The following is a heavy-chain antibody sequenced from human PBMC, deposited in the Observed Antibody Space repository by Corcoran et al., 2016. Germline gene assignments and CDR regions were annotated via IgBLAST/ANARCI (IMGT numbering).Heavy chain of an antibody. CDR3: ARERNYDFGSGYYTHYYGMDV. CDR1: GYTFTSYG. Sequence: QVQLVQSGAEVKKPGASVKVSCKASGYTFTSYGISWVRQAPGQGLEWMGWISAYNGNTNYAQKLQGRVTMTTDTSTRTAYMELRGRRSDDTAVYYGARERNYDFGSGYYTHYYGMDVWGQGTTVTVSS. J-gene: IGHJ6*02. CDR2: ISAYNGNT. D-gene: IGHD3-3*01. V-gene: IGHV1-18*01.